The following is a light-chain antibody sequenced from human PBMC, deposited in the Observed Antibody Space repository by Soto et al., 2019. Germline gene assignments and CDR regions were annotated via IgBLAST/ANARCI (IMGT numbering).Light chain of an antibody. V-gene: IGKV3-15*01. CDR3: QQYNNWSPNT. Sequence: VVLAQSRALLSLSTGKRPTLPCRACQIIRTFFALYPHRAGPAPRILXXGAXTRAAGIAPRFSGSGSGTEFTLTIISLHSAYFSGYYCQQYNNWSPNTFGQGTRLDIK. CDR1: QIIRTF. J-gene: IGKJ5*01. CDR2: GAX.